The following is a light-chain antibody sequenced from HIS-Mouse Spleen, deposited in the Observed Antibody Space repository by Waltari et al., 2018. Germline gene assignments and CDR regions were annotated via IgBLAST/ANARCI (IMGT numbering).Light chain of an antibody. J-gene: IGLJ1*01. CDR3: SSYTSSSTYV. Sequence: QSALTQPASVSGSPGQSITISCTGTSSDVGGYNYVSWYQQHPGKAPKLMIDDVSKRPSGVANRFSGSNSGNTASLTISGLQAEDEADYYCSSYTSSSTYVFGTGTKVTVL. V-gene: IGLV2-14*03. CDR2: DVS. CDR1: SSDVGGYNY.